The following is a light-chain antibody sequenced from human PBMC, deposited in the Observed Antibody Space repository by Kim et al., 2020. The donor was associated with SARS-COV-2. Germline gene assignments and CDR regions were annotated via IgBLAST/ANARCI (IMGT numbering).Light chain of an antibody. CDR2: GKN. J-gene: IGLJ1*01. Sequence: ALGRTVRITCQGDSLRSYYASWYQQKPGQAPVLVIYGKNTRPSGIPDRFSGSSSGNTASLTITGAQAEDEADYYCNSRDSSGNHYVFGTGTKVTVL. CDR1: SLRSYY. CDR3: NSRDSSGNHYV. V-gene: IGLV3-19*01.